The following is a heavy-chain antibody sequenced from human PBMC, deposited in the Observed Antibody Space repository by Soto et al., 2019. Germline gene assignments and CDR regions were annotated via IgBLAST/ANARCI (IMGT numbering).Heavy chain of an antibody. J-gene: IGHJ5*02. Sequence: QLQLQESGPGLVKPSETLSLTCTVSGGSISSSSYYWGWIRQPPGKGLEWIGNIHYSGSTYYNPSLKGRVIISIDTSKNQFSLRLSSVTAADTAVYYCAESRSGYGNWFDPWGQGTLVTVSS. CDR3: AESRSGYGNWFDP. CDR1: GGSISSSSYY. V-gene: IGHV4-39*01. CDR2: IHYSGST. D-gene: IGHD6-25*01.